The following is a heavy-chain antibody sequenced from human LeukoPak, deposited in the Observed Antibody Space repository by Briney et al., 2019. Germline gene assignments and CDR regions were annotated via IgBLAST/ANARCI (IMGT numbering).Heavy chain of an antibody. D-gene: IGHD6-19*01. CDR3: ASLYSSGWYNFDY. V-gene: IGHV3-53*04. CDR1: GFTVSSNY. CDR2: IYSGGST. Sequence: PGGSLRLSCSASGFTVSSNYMSWVRQAPGKGLERVSVIYSGGSTYYADSVKGRFTISRHNSKNTLYLQMNSLRAEDPAVYYCASLYSSGWYNFDYWGQGTMVTVSS. J-gene: IGHJ4*02.